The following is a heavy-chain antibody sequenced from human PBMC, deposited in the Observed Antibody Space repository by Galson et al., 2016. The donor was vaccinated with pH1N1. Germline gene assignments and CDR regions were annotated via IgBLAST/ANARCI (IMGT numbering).Heavy chain of an antibody. CDR1: GFTFSSYS. D-gene: IGHD6-13*01. J-gene: IGHJ5*02. Sequence: SLRLSCAASGFTFSSYSMNWVRQAPGKGLEWVSYISSSSSTIYYVDSVRGRFTISRDNAKHSLHLQMNSLRAEDTAVYYCVRGVGIAAAAWGQGTLVTVSS. CDR3: VRGVGIAAAA. V-gene: IGHV3-48*04. CDR2: ISSSSSTI.